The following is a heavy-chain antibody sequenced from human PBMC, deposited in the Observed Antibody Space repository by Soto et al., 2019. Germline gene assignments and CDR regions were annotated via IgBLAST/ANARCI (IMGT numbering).Heavy chain of an antibody. CDR2: IYYSGST. Sequence: QVQLQESGPGLVKPSETLSLTCTVSGGSVSSGSYYWSWIRQPPGKGLEWIGYIYYSGSTNYNPSFKSRVTISVDTSKNQFSLKLSSVTAADTAVYYCAKGIAAANNWFDPWGQGTLVTVSS. J-gene: IGHJ5*02. D-gene: IGHD6-13*01. CDR1: GGSVSSGSYY. V-gene: IGHV4-61*01. CDR3: AKGIAAANNWFDP.